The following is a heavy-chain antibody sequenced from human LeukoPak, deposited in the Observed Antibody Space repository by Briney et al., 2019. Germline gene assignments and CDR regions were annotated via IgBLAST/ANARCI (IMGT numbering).Heavy chain of an antibody. CDR2: IKQDGSEV. J-gene: IGHJ4*02. Sequence: PGGSLRLSCEASGFTFSTYWMNWVRQAPGKGLEWVAIIKQDGSEVYYVDSVKGRFTISRDNSKKSLYLQMNSLRVEDTAVYYCARRSGIAVAGAFDYWGQGTLVTVSS. V-gene: IGHV3-7*01. CDR3: ARRSGIAVAGAFDY. CDR1: GFTFSTYW. D-gene: IGHD6-19*01.